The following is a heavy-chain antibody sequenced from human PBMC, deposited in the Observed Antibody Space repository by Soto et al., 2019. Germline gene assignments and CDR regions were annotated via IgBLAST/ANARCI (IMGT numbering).Heavy chain of an antibody. J-gene: IGHJ6*02. D-gene: IGHD2-15*01. Sequence: QVQLVESGGGVVQPGRSLRLSCAASGFTFSSYAMHWVRQAPGKGLEWVAVISYDGSNKYYADSVKGRFTISRDNSKNTLYLQMNSLRAEDTAVYYCAREGRYCCGGSCYGRYYYYYGIDVWGQGTTVTVSS. CDR3: AREGRYCCGGSCYGRYYYYYGIDV. V-gene: IGHV3-30-3*01. CDR2: ISYDGSNK. CDR1: GFTFSSYA.